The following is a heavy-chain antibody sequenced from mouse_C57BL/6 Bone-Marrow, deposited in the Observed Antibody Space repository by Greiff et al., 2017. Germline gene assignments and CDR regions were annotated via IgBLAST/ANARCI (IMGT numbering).Heavy chain of an antibody. J-gene: IGHJ4*01. D-gene: IGHD2-4*01. CDR3: TADDYDIRYAMDY. V-gene: IGHV14-4*01. CDR1: GFNIKDDY. CDR2: IDPENGDT. Sequence: EVQLQQSGAELVRPGASVKLSCTASGFNIKDDYMHWVKQRPEQGLEWIGWIDPENGDTEYASKLQGKVTITADTSSNTSYLQLSSLTSEDTAVYYCTADDYDIRYAMDYWGQGTSVTVSS.